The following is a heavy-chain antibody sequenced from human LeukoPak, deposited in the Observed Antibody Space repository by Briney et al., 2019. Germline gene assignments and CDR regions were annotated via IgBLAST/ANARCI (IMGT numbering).Heavy chain of an antibody. CDR3: AKVGIEQWLSQGQFFDY. CDR2: ISGSGDNT. J-gene: IGHJ4*02. CDR1: GFTFGDYA. D-gene: IGHD6-19*01. V-gene: IGHV3-23*01. Sequence: GGSLRLSCTASGFTFGDYAMSWFRQAPGKGLEWVSGISGSGDNTHYADSVKGRFTISRDNSKNTLYLQMNSLRAEDTAVYYCAKVGIEQWLSQGQFFDYWGQGTLVTVSS.